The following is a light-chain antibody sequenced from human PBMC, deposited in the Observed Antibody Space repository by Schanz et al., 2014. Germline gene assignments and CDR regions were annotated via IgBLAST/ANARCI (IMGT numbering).Light chain of an antibody. CDR1: SSDVGGYNF. J-gene: IGLJ2*01. CDR3: SSYAGSSIFVI. CDR2: EVS. V-gene: IGLV2-23*02. Sequence: QSALTQPASASGSPGQSVTISCTGTSSDVGGYNFVSWYQQHPGKAPKLMISEVSNRPSGVSNRFSGSKSGNTASLTISGLQAEDEADYFCSSYAGSSIFVIFGGGTKLTVL.